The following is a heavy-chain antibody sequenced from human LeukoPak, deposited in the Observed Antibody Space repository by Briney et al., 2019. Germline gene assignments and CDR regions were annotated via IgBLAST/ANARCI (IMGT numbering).Heavy chain of an antibody. J-gene: IGHJ4*02. Sequence: SETRSLTCTVSGGSISSGDYYCSWILQPPGKGLECIGYIYYSGCTYYNPSLKCPVTISVDTSKNQFSLKLSSVTAADTALYYCARHPIAPTGPFDYWGQGTLVTVSS. D-gene: IGHD6-13*01. CDR3: ARHPIAPTGPFDY. V-gene: IGHV4-30-4*01. CDR2: IYYSGCT. CDR1: GGSISSGDYY.